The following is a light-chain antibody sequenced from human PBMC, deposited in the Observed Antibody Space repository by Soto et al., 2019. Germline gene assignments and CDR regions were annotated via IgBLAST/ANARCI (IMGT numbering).Light chain of an antibody. CDR3: QQYGSSPPIT. CDR1: QSVGSTY. V-gene: IGKV3-20*01. CDR2: GAS. Sequence: EIVLTQSPRTLSLSPGERATLSCRASQSVGSTYLVWYQQRPGQAPRLLMYGASNRATGIPDRFSGSGSGTDFTLTISRLEPEDFAVYYCQQYGSSPPITFGQGTRLEIK. J-gene: IGKJ5*01.